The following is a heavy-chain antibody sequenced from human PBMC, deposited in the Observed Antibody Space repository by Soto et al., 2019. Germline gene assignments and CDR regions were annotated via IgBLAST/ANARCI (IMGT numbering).Heavy chain of an antibody. D-gene: IGHD4-17*01. Sequence: SETLSLTCTVSGASINGHYWSCIRQPPGKGLEWIGYIYYTGNTNCNPSLKSRVTISMDTSKNQFSLKLTSVTAADTAIYYCAREYATTVTTFDYWGQGTLVTVSS. CDR2: IYYTGNT. J-gene: IGHJ4*02. CDR1: GASINGHY. V-gene: IGHV4-59*11. CDR3: AREYATTVTTFDY.